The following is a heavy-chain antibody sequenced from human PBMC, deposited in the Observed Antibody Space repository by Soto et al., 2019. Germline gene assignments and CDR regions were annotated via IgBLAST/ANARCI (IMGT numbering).Heavy chain of an antibody. CDR1: GGSISSYY. V-gene: IGHV4-59*08. Sequence: SETLSLTCTVSGGSISSYYWSWIRQPPGKGLEWIGYIYYSGSTNYNPSLKSRVTISVDTSKNQFSLKLSSVTAADTAVYYCARQVGGWAPWYFDYWGQGNLVTVS. CDR2: IYYSGST. D-gene: IGHD6-19*01. J-gene: IGHJ4*02. CDR3: ARQVGGWAPWYFDY.